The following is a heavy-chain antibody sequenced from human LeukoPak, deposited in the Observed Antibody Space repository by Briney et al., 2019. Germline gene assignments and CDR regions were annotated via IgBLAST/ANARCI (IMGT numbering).Heavy chain of an antibody. J-gene: IGHJ4*02. CDR2: INPNSGGT. V-gene: IGHV1-2*02. CDR3: ARIISSGCLCAN. Sequence: ASVKVSCKASGYTFTGYYMHWVRQAPGQGLEWMGWINPNSGGTNYAQKFQGRVTMTRDTSISTAYMELSRLRSDDTAVYYCARIISSGCLCANWGQGTLVTVSS. CDR1: GYTFTGYY. D-gene: IGHD6-19*01.